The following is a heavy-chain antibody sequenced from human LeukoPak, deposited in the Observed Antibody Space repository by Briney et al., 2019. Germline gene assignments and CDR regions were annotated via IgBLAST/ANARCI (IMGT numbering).Heavy chain of an antibody. V-gene: IGHV1-2*02. CDR1: GYTFTGYY. CDR3: ARVQPLNWFDP. J-gene: IGHJ5*02. Sequence: ASVTVSCKASGYTFTGYYMHWVRQAPGQGLEWMGWINPNSGGTNYAQKFQGRATMTRDTSISTAYMELSRLRSDDTAVYYCARVQPLNWFDPWGQGTLVTVSS. CDR2: INPNSGGT. D-gene: IGHD1-1*01.